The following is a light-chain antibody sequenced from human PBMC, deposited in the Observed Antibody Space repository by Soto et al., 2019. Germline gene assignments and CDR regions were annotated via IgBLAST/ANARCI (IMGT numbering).Light chain of an antibody. Sequence: QSALTQPASVSGSPGQSITISCTGTSSDVGDYNYVSWYQQHPGKAPKLMIYEVSNRPSGVSNRFSGSKSGNTASLTISGLQAEDGADYYCSSYTSSNTWVFGGGTKLTVL. CDR2: EVS. V-gene: IGLV2-14*01. CDR3: SSYTSSNTWV. CDR1: SSDVGDYNY. J-gene: IGLJ3*02.